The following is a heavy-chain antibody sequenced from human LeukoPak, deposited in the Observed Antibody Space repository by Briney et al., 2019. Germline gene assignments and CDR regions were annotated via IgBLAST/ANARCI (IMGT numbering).Heavy chain of an antibody. Sequence: GGSLRLSCAASGFTFSSYGMHWVRQAPGKGLEWVAFIRYDGSNKYYADSVKGRFTISRDNSKNTLYLQMNSLRAEDTAMYYCAKGRFLEWLCFYWGQGTRVTVSS. D-gene: IGHD3-3*01. CDR3: AKGRFLEWLCFY. CDR2: IRYDGSNK. J-gene: IGHJ4*02. CDR1: GFTFSSYG. V-gene: IGHV3-30*02.